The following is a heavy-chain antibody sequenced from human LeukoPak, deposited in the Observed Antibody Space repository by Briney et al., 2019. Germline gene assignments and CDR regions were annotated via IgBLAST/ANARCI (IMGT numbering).Heavy chain of an antibody. CDR1: GYTFTNNY. CDR2: INANSGGT. Sequence: GASVKVSCKASGYTFTNNYMDWVRQAPGQGLEWMGWINANSGGTNYAQKFQGRVTMTRDTSISTAYMELGGLRSDDTAVYFCARGYLLGIVNYFDYWGQGTLVTVSS. CDR3: ARGYLLGIVNYFDY. V-gene: IGHV1-2*02. J-gene: IGHJ4*02. D-gene: IGHD3-9*01.